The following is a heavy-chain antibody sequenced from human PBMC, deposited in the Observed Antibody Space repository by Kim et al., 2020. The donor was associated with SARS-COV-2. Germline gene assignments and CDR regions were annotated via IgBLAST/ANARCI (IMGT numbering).Heavy chain of an antibody. D-gene: IGHD7-27*01. Sequence: GGSLRLSCVASSFAFRSHSMHWVRQVPGKGLEWVAVVSDGDSNRDDADFVKGRFTISRDNSKNTLYLEINSLSSEDTAIYYCARGGLTGYYGMDVWGQGTTVTVS. V-gene: IGHV3-30-3*01. J-gene: IGHJ6*02. CDR2: VSDGDSNR. CDR1: SFAFRSHS. CDR3: ARGGLTGYYGMDV.